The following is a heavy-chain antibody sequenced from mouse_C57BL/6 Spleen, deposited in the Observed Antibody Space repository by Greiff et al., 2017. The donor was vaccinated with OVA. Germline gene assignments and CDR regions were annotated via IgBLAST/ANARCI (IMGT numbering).Heavy chain of an antibody. Sequence: QVQLQQPGAELVKPGASVKMSCKASGYTFTSYWITWVKQRPGQGLEWIGDIYPGSGSANSKEKFQSKATLTVDTSSSAAYMQFSSLTSEDSAVYYCARVLDYWGQGTTLTVSS. J-gene: IGHJ2*01. CDR1: GYTFTSYW. V-gene: IGHV1-55*01. CDR3: ARVLDY. CDR2: IYPGSGSA.